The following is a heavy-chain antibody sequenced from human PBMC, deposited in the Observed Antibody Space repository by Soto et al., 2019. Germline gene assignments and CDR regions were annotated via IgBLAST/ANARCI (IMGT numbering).Heavy chain of an antibody. CDR1: GGTFSSYA. J-gene: IGHJ4*02. CDR2: IIPIFGTA. D-gene: IGHD4-17*01. Sequence: GASAKVSCKASGGTFSSYAISWVRQAPGQGLEWMGGIIPIFGTANYAQKFQGRVTITADESTSTAYMELSGLRSEDTAVYYCARGVTTTAGDYFDYWGQGTLVTVSS. CDR3: ARGVTTTAGDYFDY. V-gene: IGHV1-69*13.